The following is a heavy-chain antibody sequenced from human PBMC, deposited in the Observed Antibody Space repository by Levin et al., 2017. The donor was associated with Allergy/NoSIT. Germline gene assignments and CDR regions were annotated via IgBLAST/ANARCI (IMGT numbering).Heavy chain of an antibody. CDR2: ISGSGGST. V-gene: IGHV3-23*01. CDR3: AKGTHSYGYDDLDY. Sequence: GESLKISCAASGFTFSSYAMSWVRQAPGKGLEWVSAISGSGGSTYYADSVKGRFTISRDNSKNTLYLQMNSLRAEDTAVYYCAKGTHSYGYDDLDYWGQGTLVTVSS. D-gene: IGHD5-18*01. J-gene: IGHJ4*02. CDR1: GFTFSSYA.